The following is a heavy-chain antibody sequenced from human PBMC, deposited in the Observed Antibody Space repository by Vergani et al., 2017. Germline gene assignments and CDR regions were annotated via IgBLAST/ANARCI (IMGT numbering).Heavy chain of an antibody. CDR3: ARDSNYYDSSGYWPWGGFDY. V-gene: IGHV3-30*04. D-gene: IGHD3-22*01. J-gene: IGHJ4*02. CDR2: ISYDGSNK. CDR1: GFTFSSYA. Sequence: QVQLVESGGGVVQPGRSLRLSCAASGFTFSSYAMHWVRQAPGKGLEWVAVISYDGSNKYYVDSVKGRFTISRDNSKNTLYLQMNSLRAEDTAVYYCARDSNYYDSSGYWPWGGFDYWGQGTLVTVSS.